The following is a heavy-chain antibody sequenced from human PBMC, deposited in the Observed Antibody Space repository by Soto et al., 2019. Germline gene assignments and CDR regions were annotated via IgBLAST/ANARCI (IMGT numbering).Heavy chain of an antibody. V-gene: IGHV4-39*01. D-gene: IGHD3-10*01. CDR1: GGSISSRGYY. Sequence: PSETLSLTCTVSGGSISSRGYYWGWIRQPPGKGLEWIGTIYYSGSTYYNPSLKSRVTISVDTSKNQFSLKLSSVTAADTAVYYCAKGGSGSYSNAFDIWGQGTMVTVSS. J-gene: IGHJ3*02. CDR3: AKGGSGSYSNAFDI. CDR2: IYYSGST.